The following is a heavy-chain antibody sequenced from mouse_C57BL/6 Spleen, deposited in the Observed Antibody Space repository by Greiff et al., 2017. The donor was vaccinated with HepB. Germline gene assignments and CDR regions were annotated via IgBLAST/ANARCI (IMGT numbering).Heavy chain of an antibody. D-gene: IGHD4-1*01. Sequence: EVMLVESGGGLVKPGGSLKLSCAASGFTFSSYTMSWVRQTPEKRLEWVATISGGGGNTYYPDSVKGRFTISRDNAKNTLYLQMSRLRSEDTALYYCARELGYAMDYWGQGTSVTVSS. J-gene: IGHJ4*01. CDR3: ARELGYAMDY. CDR2: ISGGGGNT. CDR1: GFTFSSYT. V-gene: IGHV5-9*01.